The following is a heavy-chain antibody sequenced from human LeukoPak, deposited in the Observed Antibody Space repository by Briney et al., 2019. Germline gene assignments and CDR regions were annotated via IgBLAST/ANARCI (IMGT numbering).Heavy chain of an antibody. V-gene: IGHV3-30*18. D-gene: IGHD3/OR15-3a*01. J-gene: IGHJ4*02. CDR3: AKDFMGLSRFDY. Sequence: GGSLRLSCAASGFTFSSYGMHWVRQAPGKGLEWVAVISYDGSNKYYADSVKGRFTISRDNSNNTLYLQMNSLRVGDTAVYYCAKDFMGLSRFDYWGQGTLVTVSS. CDR1: GFTFSSYG. CDR2: ISYDGSNK.